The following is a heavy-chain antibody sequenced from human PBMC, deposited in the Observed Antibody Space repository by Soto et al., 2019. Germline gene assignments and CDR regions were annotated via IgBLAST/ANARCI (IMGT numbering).Heavy chain of an antibody. CDR2: INIDGSNT. V-gene: IGHV3-74*01. CDR3: ARDRTLSYFDY. J-gene: IGHJ4*02. CDR1: GFTFRNYW. Sequence: GXSQRLSSAASGFTFRNYWMHWVRQAPGKGLVWVSHINIDGSNTNYADSVKGRFTISRDNSKNTLYLQMTSLRAEDTAVYYCARDRTLSYFDYWGQGTLVTVSS.